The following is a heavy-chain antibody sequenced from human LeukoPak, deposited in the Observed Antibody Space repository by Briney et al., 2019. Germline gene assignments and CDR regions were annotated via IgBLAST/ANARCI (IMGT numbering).Heavy chain of an antibody. V-gene: IGHV3-21*01. CDR2: ISSSSSYI. Sequence: TRGSLRLSCAASGFTFSSYSMNWVRQAPGKGLEWVSSISSSSSYIYYADSVKGRFTNSRDNAKNSLYLQMNSLRAEDTAVYYCARLRAYCGGDCYSWGQGTLVTVSS. CDR3: ARLRAYCGGDCYS. D-gene: IGHD2-21*02. J-gene: IGHJ4*02. CDR1: GFTFSSYS.